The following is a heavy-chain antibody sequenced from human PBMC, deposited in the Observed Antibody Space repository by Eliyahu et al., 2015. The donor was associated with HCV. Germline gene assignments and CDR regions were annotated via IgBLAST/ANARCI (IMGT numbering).Heavy chain of an antibody. CDR1: GFIFSNYA. V-gene: IGHV3-23*01. Sequence: EEQLLESGGGLVQTGXSXXLSCVXSGFIFSNYAMTWVRQAPGKGVEWVSGISASGSSTYSADSLKGRFTISRDNSKNMLYLEIHSLRVADTAVYYCAKGDYVDYYYYGLDVWGQGTTVTVS. CDR3: AKGDYVDYYYYGLDV. J-gene: IGHJ6*02. D-gene: IGHD4-17*01. CDR2: ISASGSST.